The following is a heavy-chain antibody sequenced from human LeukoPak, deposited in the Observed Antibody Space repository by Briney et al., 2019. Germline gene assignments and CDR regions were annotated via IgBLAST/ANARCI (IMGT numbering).Heavy chain of an antibody. J-gene: IGHJ4*02. V-gene: IGHV4-4*07. CDR2: IYTSRST. CDR1: GGSISSYY. CDR3: ARNRLVPGYYFDY. D-gene: IGHD6-6*01. Sequence: SETLSLTCTVSGGSISSYYWSWIRQPPGQGLEWIGRIYTSRSTNYNPSLKSRVTMSVDTSKNQFSLKLSSVTAADTAVYYCARNRLVPGYYFDYWGQGTLVTVSS.